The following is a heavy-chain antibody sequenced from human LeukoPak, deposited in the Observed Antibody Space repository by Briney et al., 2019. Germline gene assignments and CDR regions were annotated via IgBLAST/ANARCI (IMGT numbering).Heavy chain of an antibody. Sequence: PGGSLRLSCAASGFTFSSFWMNWVRQAPGKGLEWVSAISGRADLTFYADSVKGRFTISRDNSKNTLYLQMNSLRAEDTAVYYCAKRGPGSPQSGKYYFDYWGQGTLVTVSS. CDR2: ISGRADLT. CDR3: AKRGPGSPQSGKYYFDY. J-gene: IGHJ4*02. CDR1: GFTFSSFW. V-gene: IGHV3-23*01. D-gene: IGHD3-10*01.